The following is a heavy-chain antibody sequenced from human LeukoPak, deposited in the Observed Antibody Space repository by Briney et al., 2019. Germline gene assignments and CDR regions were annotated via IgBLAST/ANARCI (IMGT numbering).Heavy chain of an antibody. V-gene: IGHV3-15*01. CDR1: GFTFSSYA. Sequence: GGSLRLSCAVSGFTFSSYAMSWVRQAPGKGLEWVGRIKSKTDGGTTDYAAPVKGRFTISRDDSKNTLYLQMNTLRPDDTAVYYCTRAKRGPFDYWGQGTLVTVSS. J-gene: IGHJ4*01. CDR2: IKSKTDGGTT. CDR3: TRAKRGPFDY.